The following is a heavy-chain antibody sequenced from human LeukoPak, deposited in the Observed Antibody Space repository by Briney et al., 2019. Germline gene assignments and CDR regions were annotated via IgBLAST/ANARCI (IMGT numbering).Heavy chain of an antibody. V-gene: IGHV3-21*01. CDR2: ISSSSYI. D-gene: IGHD4-17*01. Sequence: PGGSLRLSCAASGFTFSSYSMNWVRQAPGKGLEWVSSISSSSYINYADSVKGRFTISRDNAKNSLYLQMNSLGAEDTAVYYCARATDGDYVPYWGQGTLVTVSS. CDR3: ARATDGDYVPY. J-gene: IGHJ4*02. CDR1: GFTFSSYS.